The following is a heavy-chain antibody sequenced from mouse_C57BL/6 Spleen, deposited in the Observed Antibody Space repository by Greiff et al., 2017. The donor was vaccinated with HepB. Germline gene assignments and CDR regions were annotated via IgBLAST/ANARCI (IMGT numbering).Heavy chain of an antibody. J-gene: IGHJ2*01. CDR2: IDPSDSET. Sequence: QVHVKQPGAELVRPGSSVKLSCKASGYTFTSYWMHWVKQRPIQGLEWIGNIDPSDSETHYNQKFKDKATLTVDKSSSTAYMQLSSLTSEDSAVYYCARSVVALDYWGQGTTLTVSS. CDR3: ARSVVALDY. D-gene: IGHD1-1*01. V-gene: IGHV1-52*01. CDR1: GYTFTSYW.